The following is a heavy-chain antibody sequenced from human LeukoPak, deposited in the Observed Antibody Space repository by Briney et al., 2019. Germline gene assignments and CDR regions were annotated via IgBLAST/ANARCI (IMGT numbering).Heavy chain of an antibody. V-gene: IGHV3-23*01. Sequence: GGSLRLSCAASGFTFSSYAMSWVRQAPGKGLEWVSAISGSGGSTYYADSVKGRFTISRDNSKNTLYLQMNSLRPEDTAVYYCWGKTPPRDAFDIWGERTMVTVSS. CDR2: ISGSGGST. CDR1: GFTFSSYA. D-gene: IGHD7-27*01. CDR3: WGKTPPRDAFDI. J-gene: IGHJ3*02.